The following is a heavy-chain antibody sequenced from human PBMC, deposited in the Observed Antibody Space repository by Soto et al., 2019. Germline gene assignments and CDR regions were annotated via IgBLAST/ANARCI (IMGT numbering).Heavy chain of an antibody. Sequence: EVQLVESGGGLVQPGGSLRLSCAASGFTVSSNYMSWVRQAPGKGLEWVSVIYSGGSTYYADSVKGRFTISRHNSKNTLYVQMNSLRADDTAVYYGARLDSSASWFDPWGQGTLVTVSS. D-gene: IGHD3-22*01. CDR2: IYSGGST. V-gene: IGHV3-53*04. J-gene: IGHJ5*02. CDR3: ARLDSSASWFDP. CDR1: GFTVSSNY.